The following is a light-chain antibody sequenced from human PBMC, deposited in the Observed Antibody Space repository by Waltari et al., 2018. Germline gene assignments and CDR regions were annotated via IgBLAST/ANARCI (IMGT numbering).Light chain of an antibody. CDR3: QTWGTGFQV. J-gene: IGLJ1*01. CDR2: LNSDGSH. Sequence: QLVLTQSPSASASLGASVKLTCPLSSGPSSYAIAWHQPQPEKGPRYLMKLNSDGSHKKGDGIPDRFSGSSSGTERFLTISSLQSEDEGDYYCQTWGTGFQVFGTGTKVTVL. V-gene: IGLV4-69*01. CDR1: SGPSSYA.